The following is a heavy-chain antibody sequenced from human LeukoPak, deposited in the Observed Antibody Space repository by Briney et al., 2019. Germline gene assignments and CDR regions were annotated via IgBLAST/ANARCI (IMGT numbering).Heavy chain of an antibody. CDR1: GFTFSSHS. J-gene: IGHJ5*02. D-gene: IGHD3-22*01. CDR2: ISSSGSTI. CDR3: ARGFYYDSSGYYHDNWFDP. Sequence: GGSLRLSCAASGFTFSSHSMNWVRQAPGKGLEWVSSISSSGSTIYYADSVKGRFTISRDNAKNSLYLQMDSLRAEDTAVYYCARGFYYDSSGYYHDNWFDPWGQGTLVTVSS. V-gene: IGHV3-21*04.